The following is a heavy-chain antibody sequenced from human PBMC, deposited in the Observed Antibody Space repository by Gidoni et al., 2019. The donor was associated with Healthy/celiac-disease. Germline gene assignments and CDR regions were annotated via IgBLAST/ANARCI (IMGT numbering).Heavy chain of an antibody. D-gene: IGHD2-2*01. V-gene: IGHV1-3*01. CDR3: ARDGVVVPAAIGLPNYYYYYYMDV. CDR2: INAGNGNT. J-gene: IGHJ6*03. CDR1: GYTFTSYA. Sequence: QVQLVQSGAEVKKPGASVKVSCKASGYTFTSYAMHWVRQAPGQRLEWMGWINAGNGNTKYSQKFQGRVTITRDTSASTAYMELSSLRSEDTAVYYCARDGVVVPAAIGLPNYYYYYYMDVWGKGTTVTVSS.